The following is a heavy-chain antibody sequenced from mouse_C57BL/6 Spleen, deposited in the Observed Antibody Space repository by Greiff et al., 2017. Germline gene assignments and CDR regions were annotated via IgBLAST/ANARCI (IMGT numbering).Heavy chain of an antibody. J-gene: IGHJ3*01. D-gene: IGHD4-1*01. CDR3: ARGDWETAWFAY. CDR2: ISSGGSYT. V-gene: IGHV5-6*01. Sequence: EVQRVESGGDLVKPGGSLKLSCAASGFTFSSYGMSWVRQTPDKRLEWVATISSGGSYTYYPDSVKGRFTISRDNAKNTLYLQMSSLKSEDTAMYYCARGDWETAWFAYWGQGTLVTVSA. CDR1: GFTFSSYG.